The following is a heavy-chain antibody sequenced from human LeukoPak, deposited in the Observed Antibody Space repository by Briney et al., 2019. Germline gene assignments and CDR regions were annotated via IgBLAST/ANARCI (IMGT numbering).Heavy chain of an antibody. CDR2: MNPNSGNT. CDR3: ARGVGYGDYYYMDV. V-gene: IGHV1-8*03. D-gene: IGHD4-17*01. J-gene: IGHJ6*03. CDR1: GYTFTSYD. Sequence: ASVKVSCKASGYTFTSYDINWVRQATGQGLEWMGWMNPNSGNTGYAQKFQGRVTITRNTSISTAYMELSSLRSEDTAVYYCARGVGYGDYYYMDVWGKGTTVTVSS.